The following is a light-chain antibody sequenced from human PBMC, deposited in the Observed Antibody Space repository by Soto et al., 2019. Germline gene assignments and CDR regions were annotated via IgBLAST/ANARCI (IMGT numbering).Light chain of an antibody. CDR3: QQSYFTPLT. J-gene: IGKJ3*01. CDR1: QTIRSY. Sequence: DIQMTQSPSSLSASVADRVIINCRANQTIRSYLNWYQQKPGKAPNLLIYSASTLQSGVPSRFSGSGSGTDFTLTISSLQPEDFATYYCQQSYFTPLTFGPGTKADI. CDR2: SAS. V-gene: IGKV1-39*01.